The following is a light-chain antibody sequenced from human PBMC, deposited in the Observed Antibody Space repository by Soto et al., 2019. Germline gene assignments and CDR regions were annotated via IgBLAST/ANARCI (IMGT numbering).Light chain of an antibody. J-gene: IGLJ2*01. Sequence: QSVLTQPPSASGTPGQRVSISCSGSSSNIGSNNVNWYQQLPGTAPKLLIYSTNQRPSGVPDRFSGSKSGTSASLAISGLQSEDDADYYCAAWDDSLNGVVFGGGTKLTVL. CDR1: SSNIGSNN. V-gene: IGLV1-44*01. CDR2: STN. CDR3: AAWDDSLNGVV.